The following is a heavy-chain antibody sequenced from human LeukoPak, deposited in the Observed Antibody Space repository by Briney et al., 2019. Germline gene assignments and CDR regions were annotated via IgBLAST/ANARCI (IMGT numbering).Heavy chain of an antibody. D-gene: IGHD3-10*01. J-gene: IGHJ4*02. CDR3: ARAEYYFDY. V-gene: IGHV4-34*01. CDR2: INHSGST. Sequence: SETLSLTCAVYGGSSSGYYWSWIRQPPGKGLEWIGEINHSGSTNYNPSLKSRVTISVDTSKNQFSLKLSSVTAADTAVYYCARAEYYFDYWGQGTLVTVSS. CDR1: GGSSSGYY.